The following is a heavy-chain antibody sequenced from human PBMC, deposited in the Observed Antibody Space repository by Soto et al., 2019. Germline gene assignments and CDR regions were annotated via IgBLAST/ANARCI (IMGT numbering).Heavy chain of an antibody. CDR3: ERDRDGGWFDP. V-gene: IGHV3-33*01. J-gene: IGHJ5*02. CDR1: GFTFSSYG. CDR2: IWYDGSNK. D-gene: IGHD3-10*01. Sequence: GGSLRLSCAASGFTFSSYGMHWVRQAPGKGLEWVAVIWYDGSNKYYADSVKGRFTISRDNSKNTLYLQMNSLRAEDTAVYYCERDRDGGWFDPWGQGTLVTVSS.